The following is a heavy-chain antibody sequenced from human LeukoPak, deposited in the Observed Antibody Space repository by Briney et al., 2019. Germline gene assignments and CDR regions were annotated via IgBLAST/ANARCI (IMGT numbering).Heavy chain of an antibody. CDR1: GFTFSDYY. CDR3: ARGRDGYKY. V-gene: IGHV3-11*01. Sequence: GGSLRLSCAASGFTFSDYYMSWIRQAPGKGLEWLSYISSRGKTTHFADSVKGRFSVSRDNTNNTLYVQMNSLRAEDTAVYFCARGRDGYKYWGQGTLVTVSS. D-gene: IGHD5-24*01. CDR2: ISSRGKTT. J-gene: IGHJ4*02.